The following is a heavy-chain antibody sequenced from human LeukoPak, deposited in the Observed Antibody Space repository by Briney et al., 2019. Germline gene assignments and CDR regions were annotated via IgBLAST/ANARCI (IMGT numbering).Heavy chain of an antibody. Sequence: GGSLRLSCAASGFTFSGYSMNWVRQAPGKGLEWVSSISSSSIYIYYADSVKGRFTISRDNAKNSLYLQMNSLRAEDTAVYYCARDLGGGRYSYENWFDPWGQGTLVTVSS. CDR3: ARDLGGGRYSYENWFDP. D-gene: IGHD5-18*01. CDR1: GFTFSGYS. V-gene: IGHV3-21*01. CDR2: ISSSSIYI. J-gene: IGHJ5*02.